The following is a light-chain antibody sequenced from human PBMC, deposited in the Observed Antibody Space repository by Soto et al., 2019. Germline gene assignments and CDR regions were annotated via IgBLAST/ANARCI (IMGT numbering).Light chain of an antibody. CDR3: CSYAGSYTFV. Sequence: QSALTQPRSVSGSPGQSITISCTGTSSDVGDYSYVSRYQQHPGKAPKLIISDVSKRPSGVPDRFSGSKSGNMASLTISGLQAEDEADYYCCSYAGSYTFVFGSGTKLTVL. CDR1: SSDVGDYSY. CDR2: DVS. V-gene: IGLV2-11*01. J-gene: IGLJ1*01.